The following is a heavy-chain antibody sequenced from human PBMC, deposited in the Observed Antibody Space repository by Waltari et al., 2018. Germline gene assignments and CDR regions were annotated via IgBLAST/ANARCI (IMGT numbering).Heavy chain of an antibody. CDR3: AREGGYESFDY. D-gene: IGHD5-12*01. Sequence: QVQLQESGPGLVKPSETLSLTCTGSGGAISSLYWIWIRQPPGKGLEWIGYIYYSGSTNYNPSLKSRVTISVDTSKNQFSLKLSSVTAADTAVYYCAREGGYESFDYWGQGTLVTVSS. J-gene: IGHJ4*02. CDR1: GGAISSLY. V-gene: IGHV4-59*11. CDR2: IYYSGST.